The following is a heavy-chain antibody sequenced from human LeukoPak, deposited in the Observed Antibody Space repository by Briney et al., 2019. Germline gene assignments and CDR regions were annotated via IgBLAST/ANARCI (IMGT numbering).Heavy chain of an antibody. CDR2: ITSSSYFI. Sequence: PGGSLRLSCAASGFTFSGYSMNWVRQAPGKGLEWVSSITSSSYFIYYADSMKGRFTVSRDNAMNSLYLQMNSLRAEDTAVYYCARGHRGSHRRNDAFDIWGQGTTVTVSS. CDR1: GFTFSGYS. J-gene: IGHJ3*02. CDR3: ARGHRGSHRRNDAFDI. V-gene: IGHV3-21*01. D-gene: IGHD1-26*01.